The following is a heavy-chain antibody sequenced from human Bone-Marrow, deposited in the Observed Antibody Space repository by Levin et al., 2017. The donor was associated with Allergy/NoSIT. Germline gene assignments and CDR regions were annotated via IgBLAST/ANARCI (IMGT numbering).Heavy chain of an antibody. D-gene: IGHD5-24*01. Sequence: GGSLRLSCAASGFTFSNSWMSWVRQAPGKGLEWVANIKEDGSEKYYVDSVKGRFTISRDNAKNSLSVQMNSLRAEDTAVYYCARDRFRRATIGARWFDPWGQGTLVTVSS. J-gene: IGHJ5*02. CDR1: GFTFSNSW. CDR2: IKEDGSEK. CDR3: ARDRFRRATIGARWFDP. V-gene: IGHV3-7*01.